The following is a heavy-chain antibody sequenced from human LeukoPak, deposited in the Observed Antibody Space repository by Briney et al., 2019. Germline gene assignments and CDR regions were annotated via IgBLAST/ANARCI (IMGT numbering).Heavy chain of an antibody. CDR3: ARGPSWRRYLDY. V-gene: IGHV4-34*01. CDR2: INHSGST. D-gene: IGHD1-1*01. Sequence: PSETLSLTCAVYGGSFSGYYWSWIRQPPGKGLEWIGEINHSGSTNYNPSLKSRVTISVDTSKNQFSLKLSSVTAADTAVYYCARGPSWRRYLDYWGQGTLVTVSS. CDR1: GGSFSGYY. J-gene: IGHJ4*02.